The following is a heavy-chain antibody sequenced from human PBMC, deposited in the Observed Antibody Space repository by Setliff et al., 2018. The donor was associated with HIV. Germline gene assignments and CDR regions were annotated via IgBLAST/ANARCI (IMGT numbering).Heavy chain of an antibody. Sequence: SETLSLTCSVSGGSISSYYWNWIRQPAGEGLEWIGRIFSSGTTNYNPSLQSRITMSVDTSKNQFSLKLNSVTAADTAVYYCARAPFRGGSFGWFDPWGQGTLVTVSS. V-gene: IGHV4-4*07. J-gene: IGHJ5*02. CDR3: ARAPFRGGSFGWFDP. D-gene: IGHD2-15*01. CDR1: GGSISSYY. CDR2: IFSSGTT.